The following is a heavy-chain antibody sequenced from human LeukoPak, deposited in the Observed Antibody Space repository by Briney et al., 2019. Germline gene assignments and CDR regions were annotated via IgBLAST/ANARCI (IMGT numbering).Heavy chain of an antibody. CDR1: GGSFSGYY. CDR2: INHSGST. D-gene: IGHD3-3*01. CDR3: ARWGYDFWSGYQHQRVFDY. V-gene: IGHV4-34*01. Sequence: SETLSLTCAVYGGSFSGYYWSWIRQPPGKGLEWIGEINHSGSTNYNPSLKSRVTISVDTSKNQFSLKLSSVTAADTAVNYCARWGYDFWSGYQHQRVFDYWGQGTLVTVSS. J-gene: IGHJ4*02.